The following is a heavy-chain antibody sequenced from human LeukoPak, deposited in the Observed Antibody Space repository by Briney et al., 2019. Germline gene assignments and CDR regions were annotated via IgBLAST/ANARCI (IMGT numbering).Heavy chain of an antibody. J-gene: IGHJ4*02. CDR2: ISGYNGDT. CDR1: GYTFTRHG. D-gene: IGHD6-25*01. CDR3: ALIAAANIYSAFDY. Sequence: ASVRVSCKASGYTFTRHGISWVRQAPGQGLEWMGWISGYNGDTNYAQKFQGRVTMTADTSTNTAYMALRSLRSDDTAVYYCALIAAANIYSAFDYWGQGTLVTVSS. V-gene: IGHV1-18*01.